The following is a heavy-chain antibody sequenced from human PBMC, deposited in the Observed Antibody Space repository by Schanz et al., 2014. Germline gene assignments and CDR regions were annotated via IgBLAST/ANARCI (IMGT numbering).Heavy chain of an antibody. CDR2: IKQDESEK. CDR3: VRDILHRVYDSGSP. D-gene: IGHD3-10*01. CDR1: GFTFSNYW. J-gene: IGHJ5*02. V-gene: IGHV3-7*04. Sequence: EVQLVESGGGLVQPGGSLRLSRVASGFTFSNYWMTWVRQAPGKGLEWVANIKQDESEKYYVDSVKGRFTISRDNAKNSLFLHMNSLRAEDTAVYYCVRDILHRVYDSGSPWGQGTLVTVSS.